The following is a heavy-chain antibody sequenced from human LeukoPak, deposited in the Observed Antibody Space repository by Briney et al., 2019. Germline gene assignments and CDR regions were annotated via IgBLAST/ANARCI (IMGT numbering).Heavy chain of an antibody. D-gene: IGHD5-18*01. CDR2: VSYTGSA. Sequence: PSETLSLTCTVSGGSISGYYWNWIRQPPGKGLEWIGYVSYTGSADYNPSLKSRVTITVDTSKNQFTLKLTSLTAADTAVYYCARDKQPGDYWGQGTLVIVSS. J-gene: IGHJ4*02. CDR3: ARDKQPGDY. V-gene: IGHV4-59*01. CDR1: GGSISGYY.